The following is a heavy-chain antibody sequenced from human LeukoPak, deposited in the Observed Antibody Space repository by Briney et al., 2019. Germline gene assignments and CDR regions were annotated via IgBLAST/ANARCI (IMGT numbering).Heavy chain of an antibody. D-gene: IGHD6-13*01. CDR2: IRSDGGST. CDR1: GSTFSSYD. CDR3: ATLASGYSSPFDY. Sequence: PGGSLRLSCAASGSTFSSYDMSWVRQAPGKGLEWVSFIRSDGGSTLYADSVKGRFTISRDNSKNTLYAEMTSLRAEDTAVYYCATLASGYSSPFDYWGQGTLVTVSS. V-gene: IGHV3-23*01. J-gene: IGHJ4*02.